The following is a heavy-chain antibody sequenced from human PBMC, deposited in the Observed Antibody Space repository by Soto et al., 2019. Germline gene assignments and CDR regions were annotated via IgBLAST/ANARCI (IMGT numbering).Heavy chain of an antibody. CDR2: INPSGGST. J-gene: IGHJ3*02. CDR3: ARDHGSGWSSDAFDI. Sequence: GASVKVSCKASGYTFTSYYMHWVRQAPGQGLEWMGIINPSGGSTSYAQKFQGRVTMTRDTSTSTVYMELSSLRSEDTAVYYCARDHGSGWSSDAFDIWGQGTMVPVSS. V-gene: IGHV1-46*03. CDR1: GYTFTSYY. D-gene: IGHD6-19*01.